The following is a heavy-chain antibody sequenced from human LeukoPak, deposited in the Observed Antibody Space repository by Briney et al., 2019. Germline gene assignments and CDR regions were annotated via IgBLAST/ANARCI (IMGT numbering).Heavy chain of an antibody. V-gene: IGHV4-31*03. J-gene: IGHJ4*02. Sequence: SETLSLTYTVSGGSISSGGYYWSWIRQHPGKGLEWIGYIYYSGSTYYNPSLKSRVTISVDTSKNQFSLKLSSVTAADTAVYYCARDRARGYFDYWGQGTLVTVSS. CDR2: IYYSGST. CDR1: GGSISSGGYY. CDR3: ARDRARGYFDY. D-gene: IGHD3-10*01.